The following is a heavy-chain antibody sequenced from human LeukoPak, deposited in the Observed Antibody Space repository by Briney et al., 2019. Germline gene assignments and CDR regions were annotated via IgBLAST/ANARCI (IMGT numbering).Heavy chain of an antibody. CDR3: ARGRVTADY. CDR2: MNPNSGNT. D-gene: IGHD2-21*02. Sequence: ASVKVSCKASGYTFTSYDINWVRQATGQGLEWMGWMNPNSGNTGYAQKFQGRVTMTTNTSICTAYTDLSSLRSEDTAVYYCARGRVTADYWGQGTLVTVSS. J-gene: IGHJ4*02. CDR1: GYTFTSYD. V-gene: IGHV1-8*01.